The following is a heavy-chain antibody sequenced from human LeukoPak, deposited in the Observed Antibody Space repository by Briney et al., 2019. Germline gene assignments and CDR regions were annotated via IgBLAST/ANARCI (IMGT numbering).Heavy chain of an antibody. CDR3: ARARGMVRGVIGY. D-gene: IGHD3-10*01. J-gene: IGHJ4*02. CDR2: INHSGST. Sequence: SETLSLTCAVYGGSFSGYYWSWIRQPPGKGLEWIGEINHSGSTNYNPSLKSRVTISVDTSKNQSSLKLSSVTAADTAVYYCARARGMVRGVIGYWGQGTLVTVSS. CDR1: GGSFSGYY. V-gene: IGHV4-34*01.